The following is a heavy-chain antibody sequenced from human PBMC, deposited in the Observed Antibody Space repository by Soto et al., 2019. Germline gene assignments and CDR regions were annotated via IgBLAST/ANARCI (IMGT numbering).Heavy chain of an antibody. CDR3: ARGGGVGVAGSAAFDM. CDR1: GYPVTAYY. V-gene: IGHV1-2*02. Sequence: QLHLVQSGAVVKKPGASVTVSCSASGYPVTAYYMHWVRQAPGRGLEWMGGINPATGAAKYTQTFQGRVTMARGPATGNVFLELGGLTSEDPAVFFCARGGGVGVAGSAAFDMWGQGTLVTVSS. J-gene: IGHJ3*02. D-gene: IGHD3-3*01. CDR2: INPATGAA.